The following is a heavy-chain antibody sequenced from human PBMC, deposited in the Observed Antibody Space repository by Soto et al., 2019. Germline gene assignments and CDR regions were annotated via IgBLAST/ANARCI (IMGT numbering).Heavy chain of an antibody. CDR2: ISGSSSTI. V-gene: IGHV3-48*02. CDR1: GFTFSTYV. D-gene: IGHD6-13*01. CDR3: ARVGKGIIETMYHDCYGLDV. J-gene: IGHJ6*02. Sequence: EVQLVESGGALVKPGGSLRLSCAASGFTFSTYVMKWVRQAPGKGLEWVSYISGSSSTIFYAYSVKGRFTTSRDNAKNSLFLQRNSLRDDDTAVYYCARVGKGIIETMYHDCYGLDVSGQATTVIVPS.